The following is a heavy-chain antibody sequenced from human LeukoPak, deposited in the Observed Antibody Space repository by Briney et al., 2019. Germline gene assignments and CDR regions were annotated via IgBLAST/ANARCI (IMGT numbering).Heavy chain of an antibody. CDR1: GYSFTSYW. V-gene: IGHV5-51*01. J-gene: IGHJ6*02. Sequence: RGESLKISCKGSGYSFTSYWIGWVRQMPGKGLEWMGIIYPGDSDTRYSPSFQGQVTISADKSISTAYLQWSSLKASDTAMYYCARLGLHNGEKNYYYYGMDVWGQGTTVTVSS. D-gene: IGHD4-17*01. CDR2: IYPGDSDT. CDR3: ARLGLHNGEKNYYYYGMDV.